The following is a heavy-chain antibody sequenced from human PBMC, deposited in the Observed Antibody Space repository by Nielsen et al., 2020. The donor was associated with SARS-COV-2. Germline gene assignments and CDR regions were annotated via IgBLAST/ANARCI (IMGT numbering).Heavy chain of an antibody. V-gene: IGHV3-30*03. J-gene: IGHJ4*02. CDR2: ISYDGSNK. CDR1: GFTFSSYG. CDR3: AAGGYSYPRDY. D-gene: IGHD5-18*01. Sequence: GGSLRPSCAASGFTFSSYGMHWVRQAPGKGLEWVAVISYDGSNKYYADSVKGRFTISRDNSKNTLYLQMNSLRAEDTAVYYCAAGGYSYPRDYWGQGTLVTVSS.